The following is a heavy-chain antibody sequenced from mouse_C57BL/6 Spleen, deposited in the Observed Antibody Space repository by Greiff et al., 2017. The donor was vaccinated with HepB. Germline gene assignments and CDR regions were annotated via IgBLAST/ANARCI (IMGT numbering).Heavy chain of an antibody. CDR3: ARMGHDGYYGGYYYAMDY. Sequence: EVQLQQSGAELVKPGASVKLSCTASGFNIKDYYMHWVKQRTEQGLEWIGRIDPEDGEPKYAPKFQGKATITADTSSNTAYLQLSSLTSEDTAVYYCARMGHDGYYGGYYYAMDYWGQGTSVTVSS. CDR1: GFNIKDYY. J-gene: IGHJ4*01. V-gene: IGHV14-2*01. CDR2: IDPEDGEP. D-gene: IGHD2-3*01.